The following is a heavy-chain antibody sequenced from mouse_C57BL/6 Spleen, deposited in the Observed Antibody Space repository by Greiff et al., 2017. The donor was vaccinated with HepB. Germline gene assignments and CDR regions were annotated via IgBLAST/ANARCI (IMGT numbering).Heavy chain of an antibody. D-gene: IGHD1-1*01. CDR3: ARWGYYYGSSHWYFDV. V-gene: IGHV1-85*01. CDR2: IYPRDGST. CDR1: GYTFTSYD. J-gene: IGHJ1*03. Sequence: VKLLESGPELVKPGASVKLSCKASGYTFTSYDINWVKQRPGQGLEWIGWIYPRDGSTKYNEKFKGKATLTVDTSSSTAYMELHSLTSEDSAVYFCARWGYYYGSSHWYFDVWGTGTTVTVSS.